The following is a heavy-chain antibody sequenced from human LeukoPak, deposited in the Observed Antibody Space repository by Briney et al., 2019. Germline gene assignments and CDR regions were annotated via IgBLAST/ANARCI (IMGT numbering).Heavy chain of an antibody. D-gene: IGHD6-19*01. J-gene: IGHJ5*02. Sequence: GGSLRLSCVASGVTLGVYWMTWVRQGPGKGLECVANINQDGSEKNYVDSVKGRFSVSRDNAKNSLFLYINSLRVEDTAIYYCAREIPVAGKRSWFDPWGQGTLVTVSS. CDR1: GVTLGVYW. CDR3: AREIPVAGKRSWFDP. CDR2: INQDGSEK. V-gene: IGHV3-7*04.